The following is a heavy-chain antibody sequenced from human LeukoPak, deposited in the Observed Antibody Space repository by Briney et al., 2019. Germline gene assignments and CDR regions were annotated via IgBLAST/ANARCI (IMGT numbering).Heavy chain of an antibody. V-gene: IGHV3-74*01. CDR1: GFTFSRYW. D-gene: IGHD3-16*01. CDR3: ARNIQGGYGMDV. J-gene: IGHJ6*02. CDR2: INTDGSNT. Sequence: GSLRLSCAASGFTFSRYWMHWVRQGSGKGLVWVSRINTDGSNTNYADSVKGRFTISRDNAKNTLYLQMNSLRAEDTAVYYCARNIQGGYGMDVWGQGTTVTVSS.